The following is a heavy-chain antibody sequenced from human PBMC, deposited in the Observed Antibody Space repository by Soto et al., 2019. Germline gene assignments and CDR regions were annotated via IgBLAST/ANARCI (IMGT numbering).Heavy chain of an antibody. J-gene: IGHJ6*02. CDR2: IYPGDSDT. D-gene: IGHD5-18*01. CDR1: GYSFTSYW. CDR3: ARNRGYSYGYDYGMDV. V-gene: IGHV5-51*01. Sequence: GESLKISCKGSGYSFTSYWIGWVRQMPGKGLEWMGIIYPGDSDTRYSPSFQGQVTISADKSISTAYLQWSSLKVSDTAMYYCARNRGYSYGYDYGMDVWGQGTTVTVSS.